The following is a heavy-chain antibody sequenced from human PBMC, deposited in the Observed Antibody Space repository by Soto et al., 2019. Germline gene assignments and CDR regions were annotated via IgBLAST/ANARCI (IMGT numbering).Heavy chain of an antibody. Sequence: QVQLVESGGGVVQPGRSLRLSCAASGFTFSSYGMHWVRQAPGKGLEWVAVIWYDASNKYYADSVKGRFTISRDNSKNTLYLPMNSLRGDDTAVYYCATLASKNGFDIWGQGTMVTVSS. CDR1: GFTFSSYG. J-gene: IGHJ3*02. CDR3: ATLASKNGFDI. V-gene: IGHV3-33*01. CDR2: IWYDASNK. D-gene: IGHD6-19*01.